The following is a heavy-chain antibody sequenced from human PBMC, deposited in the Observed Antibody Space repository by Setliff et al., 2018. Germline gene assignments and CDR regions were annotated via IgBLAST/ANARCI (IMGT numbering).Heavy chain of an antibody. J-gene: IGHJ4*02. V-gene: IGHV4-39*01. CDR3: ARRDSTGFYGYSFDF. CDR2: IHTSGT. Sequence: PSETLSLTCTVSGGPISSSNYYWGWIRQPPGKGLEWIGNIHTSGTNYNPSLKSRVTISVDTSKNQFSLKLTSVSAADTAVYYCARRDSTGFYGYSFDFWGQGTLVTVSS. CDR1: GGPISSSNYY. D-gene: IGHD3-22*01.